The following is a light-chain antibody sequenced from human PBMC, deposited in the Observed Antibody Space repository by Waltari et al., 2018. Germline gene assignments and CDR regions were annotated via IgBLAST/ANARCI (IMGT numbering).Light chain of an antibody. J-gene: IGKJ2*03. V-gene: IGKV1-9*01. CDR3: QQLNSYPRS. CDR2: TAS. CDR1: QGISAY. Sequence: DIQLTQSPSFLSASVGDSVPSTCRASQGISAYLAWYQQKPGKAPNLLIYTASTLQSGVPSRFSGSGAGTEFTLTISSLQPEDFATYYCQQLNSYPRSFGQGTKLEIK.